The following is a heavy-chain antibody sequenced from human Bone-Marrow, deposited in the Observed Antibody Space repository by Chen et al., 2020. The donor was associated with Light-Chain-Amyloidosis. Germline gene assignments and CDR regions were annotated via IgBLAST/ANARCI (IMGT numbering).Heavy chain of an antibody. V-gene: IGHV3-48*01. J-gene: IGHJ4*02. Sequence: EVQLVESGGGLVQPGGSLRPPCAASGFTFSSYSMNWVRQAPGKGLEWVSYISSSSSTIYYADSVKGRFTISRDNAKNSLYLQMNSLRAEDTAVYYCARDRDYYGSGSYTVYWGQGTLVTVSS. CDR3: ARDRDYYGSGSYTVY. CDR1: GFTFSSYS. CDR2: ISSSSSTI. D-gene: IGHD3-10*01.